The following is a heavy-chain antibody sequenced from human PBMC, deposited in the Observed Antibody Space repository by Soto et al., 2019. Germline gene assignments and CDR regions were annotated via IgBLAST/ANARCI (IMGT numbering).Heavy chain of an antibody. CDR3: GRCRTDSYAMDV. D-gene: IGHD5-18*01. V-gene: IGHV1-18*01. Sequence: QVHLVQSGSDVGKPGASLKFSCKASGYSFTSYGIGWVRQVPGQGPEWLGWISPSKGRTNYAQSVKGRVVMTTDISTNTVYLELRSLRSDDSAIYYCGRCRTDSYAMDVWGQGTTVTVSS. CDR1: GYSFTSYG. J-gene: IGHJ6*02. CDR2: ISPSKGRT.